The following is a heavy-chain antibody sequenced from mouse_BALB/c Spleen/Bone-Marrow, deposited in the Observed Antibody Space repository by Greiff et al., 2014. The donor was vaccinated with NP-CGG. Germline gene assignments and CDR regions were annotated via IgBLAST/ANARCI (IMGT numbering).Heavy chain of an antibody. CDR2: ISSGGST. CDR3: AREVDGWYYFDY. V-gene: IGHV5-6-5*01. Sequence: DVMLVESGGGLVKPGGSLKLSCAASGFTFSSYAMSWVRQTPEKRLEWVASISSGGSTYYPDSVKGRFTISRDNARNILYLQVSSLRSEDTAMYYCAREVDGWYYFDYWGQGTTLTVSS. J-gene: IGHJ2*01. D-gene: IGHD2-3*01. CDR1: GFTFSSYA.